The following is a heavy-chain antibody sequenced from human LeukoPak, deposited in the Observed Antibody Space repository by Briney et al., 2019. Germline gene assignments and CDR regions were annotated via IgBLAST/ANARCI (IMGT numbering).Heavy chain of an antibody. D-gene: IGHD2-15*01. Sequence: GGSLRLSCAASEFTVRSYHMSWVRQAPGKGLEWVSVIYSGGSTYYADSVKGRFTISRDNSKNTVYLQIKSLRAEDTAIYYCARDHCSGGNCYDYFDYRGQGTLVTVSS. J-gene: IGHJ4*02. CDR2: IYSGGST. CDR3: ARDHCSGGNCYDYFDY. V-gene: IGHV3-53*01. CDR1: EFTVRSYH.